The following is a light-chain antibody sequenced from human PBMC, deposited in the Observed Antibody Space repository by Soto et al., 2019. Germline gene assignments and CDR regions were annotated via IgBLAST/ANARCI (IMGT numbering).Light chain of an antibody. CDR2: GAS. J-gene: IGKJ4*01. CDR3: QQYGSSHPT. Sequence: EIVLTQSPGTLSLSPGERATLSCRASQSVYKNFLAWYQQKPGQAPRLLINGASNRATGIPDRFSGSGSGTDFSLTIDRLEPEDFAVYFCQQYGSSHPTFGGGTKVALK. V-gene: IGKV3-20*01. CDR1: QSVYKNF.